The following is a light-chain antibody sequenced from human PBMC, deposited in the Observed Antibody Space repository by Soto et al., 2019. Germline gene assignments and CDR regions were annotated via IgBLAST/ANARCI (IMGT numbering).Light chain of an antibody. CDR3: SSYVTGGSHV. V-gene: IGLV2-14*03. J-gene: IGLJ1*01. CDR1: SNDIGGHNA. CDR2: DVT. Sequence: QSVLTQPASVSGSPGHSITISCTGTSNDIGGHNAVSWYQQYSGEAPRLLIYDVTSRAAGVSNRFSASKSGNTASLTISGLQAEDEADYYCSSYVTGGSHVLGPGTKLTVL.